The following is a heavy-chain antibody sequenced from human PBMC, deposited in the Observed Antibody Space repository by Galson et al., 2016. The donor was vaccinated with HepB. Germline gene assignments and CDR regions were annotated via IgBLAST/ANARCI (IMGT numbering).Heavy chain of an antibody. J-gene: IGHJ1*01. CDR1: GYTFTSYG. CDR3: ARDFSLAAGTASYFHN. D-gene: IGHD6-13*01. CDR2: ISTHSGKT. Sequence: QSGAEVKNPGASVKVSCKASGYTFTSYGISWVRQAPGQGLEWMGWISTHSGKTIYAQKLQDRVTMTTDTSTNTAYLDLRSLRSGDTAVYYCARDFSLAAGTASYFHNWGQGTLVTVSA. V-gene: IGHV1-18*01.